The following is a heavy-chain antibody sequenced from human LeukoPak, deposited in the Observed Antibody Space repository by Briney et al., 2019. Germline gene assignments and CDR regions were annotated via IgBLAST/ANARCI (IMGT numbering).Heavy chain of an antibody. CDR2: ISAYNVNT. J-gene: IGHJ4*02. CDR1: VYTFTSYG. CDR3: AREYYYGSGSYVD. D-gene: IGHD3-10*01. Sequence: GASVKVSRKASVYTFTSYGMSWVRQAPGHGLEGMGWISAYNVNTNYAQKLQGRVTMPNDTSTSSGYMELRSQRSDDTAVYYCAREYYYGSGSYVDWGQGTLVTVSS. V-gene: IGHV1-18*01.